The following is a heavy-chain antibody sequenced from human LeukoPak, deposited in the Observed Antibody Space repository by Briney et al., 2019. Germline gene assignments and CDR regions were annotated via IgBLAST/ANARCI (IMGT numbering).Heavy chain of an antibody. CDR2: ISNNGRNK. CDR3: TRDLTGHYSIDY. J-gene: IGHJ4*02. Sequence: GGSLRLSCAASGFTFSSYGMHWVRQAPGKGLEWVAVISNNGRNKDYADSVKGRFTISRDNSKNTLYLQVNSLRPDDTAVYYCTRDLTGHYSIDYWGQGTLVTVSS. D-gene: IGHD3-22*01. V-gene: IGHV3-30*03. CDR1: GFTFSSYG.